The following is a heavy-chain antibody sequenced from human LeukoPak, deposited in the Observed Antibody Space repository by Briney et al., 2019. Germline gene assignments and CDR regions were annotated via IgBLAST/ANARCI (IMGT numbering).Heavy chain of an antibody. CDR2: INQDGTEK. CDR1: GFSFSTYW. D-gene: IGHD6-13*01. V-gene: IGHV3-7*03. Sequence: GESLRLSCAASGFSFSTYWMSWVRQAPGKGLEWVANINQDGTEKYYVDSVKGRFTVSRDYAKNSLYLQMNSLRAEDTALYYCARDLVPAAGTRNMDVWGKGTTVTVS. CDR3: ARDLVPAAGTRNMDV. J-gene: IGHJ6*03.